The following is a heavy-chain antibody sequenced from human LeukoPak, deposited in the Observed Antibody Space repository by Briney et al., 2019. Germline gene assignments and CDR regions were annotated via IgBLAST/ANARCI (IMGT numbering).Heavy chain of an antibody. CDR2: ISDSGGST. J-gene: IGHJ4*02. Sequence: GGSLRLSCAASGFTFSSYAMTWVRQAPGKGLDWVSSISDSGGSTYYADSVKGRFTISRDNSKNTLYLQMNSLRAEDTAVYYCVKGGWGYRFDYWGQGTLVTVSS. CDR3: VKGGWGYRFDY. V-gene: IGHV3-23*01. D-gene: IGHD7-27*01. CDR1: GFTFSSYA.